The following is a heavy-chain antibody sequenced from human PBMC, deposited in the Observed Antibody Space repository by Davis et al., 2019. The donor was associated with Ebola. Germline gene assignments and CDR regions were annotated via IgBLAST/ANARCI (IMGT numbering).Heavy chain of an antibody. D-gene: IGHD3-10*01. V-gene: IGHV1-69*13. J-gene: IGHJ5*02. Sequence: SVKVSCKASGGTFSSYAISWVRQAPGQGLEWMGGIIPIFGTANYAQKFQGRVTITADESTSTAYMELSSLRSEDTAVYYCATGGFREFNWFDPWGQGTLVTVSS. CDR3: ATGGFREFNWFDP. CDR1: GGTFSSYA. CDR2: IIPIFGTA.